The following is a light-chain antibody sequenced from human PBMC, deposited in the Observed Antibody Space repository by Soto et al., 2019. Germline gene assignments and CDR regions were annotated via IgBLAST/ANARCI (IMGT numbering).Light chain of an antibody. J-gene: IGKJ4*01. CDR3: QQRSNWPPLT. Sequence: EIVLTQSPGTLSLSPGERATLSCRASHSVGNFLTWYQQKPGQAPRLLIYDASNRATGIPARFSGSGSGTDFTLTISSLEPEDFAVYYCQQRSNWPPLTFGEGTQVDIK. CDR2: DAS. CDR1: HSVGNF. V-gene: IGKV3-11*01.